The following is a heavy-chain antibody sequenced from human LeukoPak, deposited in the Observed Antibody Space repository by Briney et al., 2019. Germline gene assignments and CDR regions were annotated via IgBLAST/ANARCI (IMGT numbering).Heavy chain of an antibody. J-gene: IGHJ6*02. CDR1: RGSIISYY. CDR2: VFHTEST. Sequence: PSETLSLTCTVSRGSIISYYWSWIRQSPGKGLEWIGYVFHTESTNYNPSLRSRVTMSVDTSRSQFSLEVRSVTAADTGVYFCARGNIAVTGPGVFYYYGMDVWGQGTTVTVSS. CDR3: ARGNIAVTGPGVFYYYGMDV. V-gene: IGHV4-59*01. D-gene: IGHD6-19*01.